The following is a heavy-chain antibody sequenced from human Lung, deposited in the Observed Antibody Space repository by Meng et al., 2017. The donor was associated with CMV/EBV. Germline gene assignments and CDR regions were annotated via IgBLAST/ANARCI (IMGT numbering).Heavy chain of an antibody. V-gene: IGHV1-2*06. CDR2: ITPSSGGT. CDR1: GYTFTGYY. D-gene: IGHD7-27*01. J-gene: IGHJ4*02. CDR3: VRANLGSADY. Sequence: QVQLVQSGAEVKKPGASVKVSCKASGYTFTGYYMHWLRPAPGQGLEWVGRITPSSGGTTYAQKFQGRVTMTRDTSISTAYMELSSLRSDDAAIYYCVRANLGSADYWGQGTLVTVFS.